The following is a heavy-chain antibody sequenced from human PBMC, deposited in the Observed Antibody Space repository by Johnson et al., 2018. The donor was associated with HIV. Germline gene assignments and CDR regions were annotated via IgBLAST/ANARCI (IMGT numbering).Heavy chain of an antibody. CDR3: ARVRVKCVDSSSWLGVAFDM. J-gene: IGHJ3*02. CDR2: ISYDGSNK. V-gene: IGHV3-30-3*01. CDR1: GFTFSNYA. Sequence: QVQLVESGGGVVQPGRSLRLSCAASGFTFSNYAMHWVRQAPGKGLEWVTVISYDGSNKYHADSVKGRFIISRDNSKNTLYLQMNILRPEDTAVYYCARVRVKCVDSSSWLGVAFDMWGLGTMVTVSS. D-gene: IGHD6-13*01.